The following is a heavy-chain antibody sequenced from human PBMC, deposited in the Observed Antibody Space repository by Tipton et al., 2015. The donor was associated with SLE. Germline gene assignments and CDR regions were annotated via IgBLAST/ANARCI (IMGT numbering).Heavy chain of an antibody. CDR2: IYHSGTI. CDR1: GHSISTDYY. CDR3: ARQRRIAAGGKLGWFDP. J-gene: IGHJ5*02. Sequence: TLSLTCAVSGHSISTDYYWGWIRQPPGKGLEWFGSIYHSGTIYYNPSLKSRVTLSVDTSENQFSLKLSSVTAADTAVYYCARQRRIAAGGKLGWFDPWGQGTLVTVSS. D-gene: IGHD6-13*01. V-gene: IGHV4-38-2*01.